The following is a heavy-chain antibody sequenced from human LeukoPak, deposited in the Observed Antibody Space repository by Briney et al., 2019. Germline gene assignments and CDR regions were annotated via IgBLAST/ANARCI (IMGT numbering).Heavy chain of an antibody. D-gene: IGHD2-21*01. CDR1: GGSISSYY. CDR2: IYYSGST. J-gene: IGHJ3*02. Sequence: SETLSLTCTVSGGSISSYYWSWIRQPPGKGLEWIGYIYYSGSTNYNPSLKSRVTISVDTSKNQFSLKLSSVTAADTAVYYCARVGQRLRAGDALDICVQPPMV. CDR3: ARVGQRLRAGDALDI. V-gene: IGHV4-59*01.